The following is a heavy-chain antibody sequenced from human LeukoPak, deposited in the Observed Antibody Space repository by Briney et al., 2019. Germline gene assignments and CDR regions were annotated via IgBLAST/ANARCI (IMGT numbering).Heavy chain of an antibody. CDR1: GFTFNSYG. Sequence: PGGSLRLSCAASGFTFNSYGMTWVRQAPGKGLEWVSSISGSGGSTYYADSVKGRFTISRDNSENTVYLQMNSLRAEDTAVYYCAKGMSWFDPWGQGTLVTVSS. CDR3: AKGMSWFDP. V-gene: IGHV3-23*01. CDR2: ISGSGGST. J-gene: IGHJ5*02.